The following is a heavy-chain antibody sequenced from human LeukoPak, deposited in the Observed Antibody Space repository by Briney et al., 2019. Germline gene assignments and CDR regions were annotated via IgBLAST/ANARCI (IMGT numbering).Heavy chain of an antibody. D-gene: IGHD3/OR15-3a*01. CDR1: GFTFSSYE. Sequence: GGSLRLSCAASGFTFSSYEMNWVRQAPGKGLEWVSYISSSGSTIYYADSVKGRFTISRDNSKNTLNLQMNSLRAEDTAVYYCAKAFWTIAGAKPGTFDYWGQGTLVTVSS. V-gene: IGHV3-48*03. CDR2: ISSSGSTI. CDR3: AKAFWTIAGAKPGTFDY. J-gene: IGHJ4*02.